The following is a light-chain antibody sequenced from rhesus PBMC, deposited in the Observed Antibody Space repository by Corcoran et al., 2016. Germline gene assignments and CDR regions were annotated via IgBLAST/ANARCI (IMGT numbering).Light chain of an antibody. CDR2: DAS. V-gene: IGKV1-43*02. CDR1: QGISNY. J-gene: IGKJ2*01. Sequence: DIQMTQSPSSLSASVGDRVTITCRASQGISNYLSWYQQQPRKAPTLLIYDASTLQSGVPSRFSGSGSGTDVTLTSRSLQPEDFATYYCLQYNSDPYSFGQGTKVEIK. CDR3: LQYNSDPYS.